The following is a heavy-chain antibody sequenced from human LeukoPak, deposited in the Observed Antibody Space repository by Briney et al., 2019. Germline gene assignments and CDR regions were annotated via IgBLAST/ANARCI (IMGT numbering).Heavy chain of an antibody. CDR2: IYYSGST. V-gene: IGHV4-59*01. J-gene: IGHJ4*02. CDR3: ARFSPRAMGNYLDF. D-gene: IGHD7-27*01. CDR1: GGSISSYY. Sequence: SETLSLTCTVSGGSISSYYWSWIRQPPGKGLEWIGYIYYSGSTNYDPSLRSRVTISVDTSKNQFSLKLSSVTAADTAVYYCARFSPRAMGNYLDFWGQGTLVTVSS.